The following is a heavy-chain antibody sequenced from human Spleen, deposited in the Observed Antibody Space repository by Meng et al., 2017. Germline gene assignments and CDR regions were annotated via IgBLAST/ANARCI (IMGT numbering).Heavy chain of an antibody. V-gene: IGHV3-33*01. J-gene: IGHJ4*02. CDR1: GFTFSSYG. Sequence: GESLKISCAASGFTFSSYGMHWVRQAPGKGLEWVAVIWYDGSNKYYADSVKGRLTISRDNSKNTLFLQMNSLRAEDTALYYCARDRGSNEFDYWGQGTLVTVSS. CDR3: ARDRGSNEFDY. CDR2: IWYDGSNK. D-gene: IGHD4-23*01.